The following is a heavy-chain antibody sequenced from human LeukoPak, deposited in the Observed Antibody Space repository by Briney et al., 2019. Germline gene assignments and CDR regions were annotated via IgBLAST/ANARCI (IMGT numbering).Heavy chain of an antibody. CDR2: IRSKANSYVT. D-gene: IGHD6-13*01. CDR3: TRHGSSWYRGYLN. J-gene: IGHJ4*02. CDR1: GLPFSGSA. Sequence: GGSLRLSCAASGLPFSGSAMHWVRQASGKGLEWVGRIRSKANSYVTAYAASVKGRFTISRDDSKNTADLQMNSLKTEDTAVYYCTRHGSSWYRGYLNWRQGTLVTVSS. V-gene: IGHV3-73*01.